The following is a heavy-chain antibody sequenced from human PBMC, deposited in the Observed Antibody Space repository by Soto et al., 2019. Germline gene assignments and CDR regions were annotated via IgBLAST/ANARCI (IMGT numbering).Heavy chain of an antibody. J-gene: IGHJ5*02. CDR1: GFTFRSFT. D-gene: IGHD6-13*01. CDR3: TREAARDSSDRGWFDP. V-gene: IGHV3-21*01. CDR2: ISSNSAYI. Sequence: GGSLRLSCAASGFTFRSFTMNWVRQAPGKGLEWVSTISSNSAYIYYTDALRGRFTISRDNAKNSLHLQMNSLRAEDTAVYYCTREAARDSSDRGWFDPRGPGTLVTVAS.